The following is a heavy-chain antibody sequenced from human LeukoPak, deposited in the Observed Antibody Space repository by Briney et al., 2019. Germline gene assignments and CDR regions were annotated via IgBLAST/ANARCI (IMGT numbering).Heavy chain of an antibody. D-gene: IGHD3-9*01. V-gene: IGHV1-69*13. CDR3: AKDLVSHFDRLLRTPHENWFDP. J-gene: IGHJ5*02. CDR1: GGTFSSYA. Sequence: SVKVSCKASGGTFSSYAISWVRQAPGQGLEWMGGIIPIFGTANYAQKFQGRVTITADESTSTAYMELSSLRAEDTAVYYCAKDLVSHFDRLLRTPHENWFDPWGQGTLVTVSS. CDR2: IIPIFGTA.